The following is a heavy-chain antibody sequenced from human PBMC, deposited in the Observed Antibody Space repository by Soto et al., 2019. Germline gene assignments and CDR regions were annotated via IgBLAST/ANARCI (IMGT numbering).Heavy chain of an antibody. D-gene: IGHD2-21*01. CDR3: AKGFVATKRRDYYCYGMDV. CDR2: ISWDGGST. CDR1: GFTFDDYT. V-gene: IGHV3-43*01. J-gene: IGHJ6*02. Sequence: EVQLVESGGVVVQPGGSLRLSCAASGFTFDDYTMHWVRQAPGKGLEWVSLISWDGGSTYYADSVKGRFTISRDNSKNSVYLLMNSLRNEDTALYYCAKGFVATKRRDYYCYGMDVWGQGTTVTVCS.